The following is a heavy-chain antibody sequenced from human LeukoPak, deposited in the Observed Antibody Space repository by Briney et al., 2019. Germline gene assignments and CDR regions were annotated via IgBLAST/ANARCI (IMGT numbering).Heavy chain of an antibody. D-gene: IGHD5-24*01. Sequence: SETLSLTCTVSGGSISSSSYYWGWIRQPPGKGLEWIGSIYYSGSTYYNPSLKSRVTISVDTSKNQFSLKLSSVTAADTAVYYCARVPFRSMADAFDIWGQGTMVTVSS. CDR1: GGSISSSSYY. J-gene: IGHJ3*02. V-gene: IGHV4-39*07. CDR3: ARVPFRSMADAFDI. CDR2: IYYSGST.